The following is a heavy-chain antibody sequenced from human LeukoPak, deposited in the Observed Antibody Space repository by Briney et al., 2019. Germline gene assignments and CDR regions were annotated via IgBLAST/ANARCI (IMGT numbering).Heavy chain of an antibody. J-gene: IGHJ3*02. V-gene: IGHV3-21*01. D-gene: IGHD1-1*01. Sequence: PGGSLRLSCAASGFTFNSYSMNWVRQAPGKGLEWVSSISSSSYIYYADSVKGRFTISRDNAKNSLYLQMNSLRAEDTAVYYCARTGQSDAFDIWGQGTMVTVSS. CDR3: ARTGQSDAFDI. CDR1: GFTFNSYS. CDR2: ISSSSYI.